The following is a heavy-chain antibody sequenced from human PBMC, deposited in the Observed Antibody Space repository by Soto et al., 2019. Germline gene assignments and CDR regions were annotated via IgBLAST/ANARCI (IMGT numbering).Heavy chain of an antibody. CDR1: RFTFSRDG. CDR3: AKERATTTAFDY. D-gene: IGHD4-17*01. J-gene: IGHJ4*02. Sequence: LRLSCAASRFTFSRDGMSWVRQAPGKGLEWVSLITDNGGSTYYADSVKGRFTISRDNTKNTLFLQMNSLRAEDTAVYYCAKERATTTAFDYWGQGALVTVSS. CDR2: ITDNGGST. V-gene: IGHV3-23*01.